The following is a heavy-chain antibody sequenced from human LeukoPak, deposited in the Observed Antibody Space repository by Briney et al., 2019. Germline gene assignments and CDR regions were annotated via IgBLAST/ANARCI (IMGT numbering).Heavy chain of an antibody. CDR3: ARDQSSSWYVAWFDP. V-gene: IGHV3-74*01. D-gene: IGHD6-13*01. J-gene: IGHJ5*02. Sequence: GGSLRLSCAASVFTFSSYWMHWVRQAPGKGLVWVSRINNDESHTTYADSVKGRFTISRDNAKNTLYLQMNSLRVEDTAVYYCARDQSSSWYVAWFDPWGQGTLVTVSS. CDR1: VFTFSSYW. CDR2: INNDESHT.